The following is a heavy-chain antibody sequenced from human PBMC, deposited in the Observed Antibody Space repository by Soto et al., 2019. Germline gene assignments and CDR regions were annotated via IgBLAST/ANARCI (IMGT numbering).Heavy chain of an antibody. CDR1: GFTFDDYA. D-gene: IGHD2-2*02. V-gene: IGHV3-9*01. CDR2: ISWNSGSI. Sequence: EVQLVESGGGLVQPGRSLRLSCAASGFTFDDYAMHWVRQAPGKGLEWVSGISWNSGSIGYADSVKGRFTISRDNAKNSLYLQMNSLRGEDTALYYCAKDHCSTSCYNFDYWGQGTLVTVSS. J-gene: IGHJ4*02. CDR3: AKDHCSTSCYNFDY.